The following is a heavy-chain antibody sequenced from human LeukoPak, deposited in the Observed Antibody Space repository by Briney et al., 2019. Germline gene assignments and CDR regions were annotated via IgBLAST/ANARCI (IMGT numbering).Heavy chain of an antibody. D-gene: IGHD3-22*01. V-gene: IGHV3-74*01. CDR1: GFTFSTYW. CDR2: TNNDGSST. CDR3: ARDGYYYDSSGYYYPTFDY. J-gene: IGHJ4*02. Sequence: PGGSLRLSCAASGFTFSTYWMHWVRQAPGKGLVWVSRTNNDGSSTVYADSVKGRFTISRDNAKNALYLQMNSLRAEDTAVYYCARDGYYYDSSGYYYPTFDYWGQGTLVTVSS.